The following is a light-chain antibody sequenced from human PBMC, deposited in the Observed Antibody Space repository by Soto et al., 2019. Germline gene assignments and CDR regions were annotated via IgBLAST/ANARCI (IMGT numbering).Light chain of an antibody. V-gene: IGKV1-39*01. CDR3: QQSHGFPYT. CDR1: QSVRTS. CDR2: DAF. J-gene: IGKJ2*01. Sequence: DIQLTQSPSSLSASVGDRVTITCRASQSVRTSLNWYQQKLGKAPKLLIYDAFNLQSGVPSRFSGSESGADFTLTISSVQPEDCATYYCQQSHGFPYTFGQGTTLDIK.